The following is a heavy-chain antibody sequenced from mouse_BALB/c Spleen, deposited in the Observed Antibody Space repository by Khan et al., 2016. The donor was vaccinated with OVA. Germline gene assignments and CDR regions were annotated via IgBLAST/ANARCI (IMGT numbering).Heavy chain of an antibody. CDR1: GFTFSSYG. D-gene: IGHD1-2*01. J-gene: IGHJ4*01. CDR2: ISSGGHYT. V-gene: IGHV5-6*01. CDR3: ARTMTTAKGDYYAMDY. Sequence: EVELVESGGDLVKPGGSLKLSCAASGFTFSSYGMSWVRQTPDKRLEWVATISSGGHYTYFPDSVRGRFTISRDNARNTLYLQMISLKSEDTAMYYCARTMTTAKGDYYAMDYWGQGTSVTVSS.